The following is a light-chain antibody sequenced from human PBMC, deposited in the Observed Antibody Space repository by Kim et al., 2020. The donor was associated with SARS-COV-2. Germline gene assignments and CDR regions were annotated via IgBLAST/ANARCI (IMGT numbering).Light chain of an antibody. CDR3: QQYDSVPWT. J-gene: IGKJ1*01. CDR2: DAS. Sequence: ASVGDGVTIAGRAEKVISNYLAWYKRKPGRPPTLLIYDASGLQSGVPSRFSGSRSGTDFTLTISSLQPEDVGTYYCQQYDSVPWTFGQGTKVDIK. CDR1: KVISNY. V-gene: IGKV1-27*01.